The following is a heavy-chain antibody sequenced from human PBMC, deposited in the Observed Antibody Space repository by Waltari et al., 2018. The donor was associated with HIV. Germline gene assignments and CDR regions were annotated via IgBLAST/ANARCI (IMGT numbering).Heavy chain of an antibody. Sequence: QLPLLESRPALVPPSETLPPTCTVSRGFINSRSYYWSWVRRPPGKRRGWVGSIYYSGSTYYNPSLKSRVTISVDTSKNQFSLKLSSVTAADTAVYYCARAGRYCSGGSCYSDYYYYGMDVWGQGTTVTVSS. D-gene: IGHD2-15*01. CDR3: ARAGRYCSGGSCYSDYYYYGMDV. CDR1: RGFINSRSYY. V-gene: IGHV4-39*07. J-gene: IGHJ6*02. CDR2: IYYSGST.